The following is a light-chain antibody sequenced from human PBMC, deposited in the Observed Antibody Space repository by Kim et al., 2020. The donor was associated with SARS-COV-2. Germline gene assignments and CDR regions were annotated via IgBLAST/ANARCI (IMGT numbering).Light chain of an antibody. CDR3: AAWDDSLSGVV. CDR2: SNN. CDR1: SSNIGSNY. Sequence: ELTQPPSSSGTPGQRVTISCSGSSSNIGSNYVYWYQQLPGTAPKLLIYSNNQRPSGVPDRFSGSKSGTSASLAISGLRSEDEADYYCAAWDDSLSGVVFGGGTQLSVL. V-gene: IGLV1-47*02. J-gene: IGLJ2*01.